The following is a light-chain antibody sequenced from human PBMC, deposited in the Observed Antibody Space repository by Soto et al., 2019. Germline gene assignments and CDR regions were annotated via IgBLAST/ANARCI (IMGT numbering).Light chain of an antibody. V-gene: IGKV1-5*01. Sequence: DIQMTQSPSSLSASVGDRVTITCRASQSIGSWLAWYQQKPGKAPKFLIYDASTLESGVPSRFSGSGSGAEFTLTISSLQADDFATYYCQQYHSWTFGQGTKVDIK. CDR2: DAS. J-gene: IGKJ1*01. CDR1: QSIGSW. CDR3: QQYHSWT.